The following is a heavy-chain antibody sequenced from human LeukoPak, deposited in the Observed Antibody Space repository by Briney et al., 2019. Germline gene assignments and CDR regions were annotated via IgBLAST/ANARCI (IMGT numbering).Heavy chain of an antibody. CDR2: IYHSGST. CDR1: GGSFSGYY. CDR3: ARGVALYDFWSGYGYYFDY. Sequence: SETLSLTCAVYGGSFSGYYWSWIRQPPGKGLEWIGYIYHSGSTYYNPSLKSRVTISVDRSKNQFSLKLSSVTAADTAVYYCARGVALYDFWSGYGYYFDYWGQGTLVTVSS. V-gene: IGHV4-34*01. D-gene: IGHD3-3*01. J-gene: IGHJ4*02.